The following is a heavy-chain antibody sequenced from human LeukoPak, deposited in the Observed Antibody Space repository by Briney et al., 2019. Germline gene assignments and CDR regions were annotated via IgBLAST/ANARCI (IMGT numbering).Heavy chain of an antibody. J-gene: IGHJ4*02. D-gene: IGHD3-22*01. CDR3: ATEREVTMIVVVIGTFDY. CDR1: GFTFSSYA. V-gene: IGHV3-23*01. Sequence: PGVSLRLSCAASGFTFSSYAMSWVRQAPGKGLEWVSAISGSGGSTYYADSVKGRFTISRDNSKNTLYLQMNSLRAEDTAVYYCATEREVTMIVVVIGTFDYWGQGTLVTVSS. CDR2: ISGSGGST.